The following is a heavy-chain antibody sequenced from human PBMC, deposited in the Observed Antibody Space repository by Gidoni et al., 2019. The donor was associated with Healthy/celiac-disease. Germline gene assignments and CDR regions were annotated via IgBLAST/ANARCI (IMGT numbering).Heavy chain of an antibody. CDR1: GFTFISYG. CDR3: AKDQYRYSSSGPYYYYGMDV. CDR2: ISYDGSNK. V-gene: IGHV3-30*18. Sequence: QVQLVESGGGVVQPGRSLRLSCAASGFTFISYGMHWVRQAPGKGSEWVAVISYDGSNKYYADSVKGRFTISRDNSKNTLYLQMNSLRAEDTAVYYCAKDQYRYSSSGPYYYYGMDVWGQGTTVTVSS. J-gene: IGHJ6*02. D-gene: IGHD3-22*01.